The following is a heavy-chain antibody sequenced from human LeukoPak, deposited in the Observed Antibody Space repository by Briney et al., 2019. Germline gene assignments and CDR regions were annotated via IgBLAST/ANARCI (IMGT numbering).Heavy chain of an antibody. Sequence: RPSETLSLTCGVSGFSISRSYYWAWIRQPSGKGLEWIGTIYHIGSTYYSPSLGSRVTMSVDTSKNEFSLNLKSVTAADTAVYYCARAGWIITSGIDYWGQGALVTVSS. CDR3: ARAGWIITSGIDY. J-gene: IGHJ4*02. V-gene: IGHV4-38-2*01. CDR2: IYHIGST. CDR1: GFSISRSYY. D-gene: IGHD3-10*01.